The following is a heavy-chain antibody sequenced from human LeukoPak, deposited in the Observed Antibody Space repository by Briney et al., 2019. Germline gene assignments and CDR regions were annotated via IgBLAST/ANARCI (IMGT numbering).Heavy chain of an antibody. D-gene: IGHD3-10*01. CDR3: ARGTYYYGSGRYYYYGMDV. Sequence: PSETLSLTCAVYGGSFSGYYWSWIRQPPGKGLGWIGEINHSGSTNYNPSLKSRVTISVDTSKNQFSLKLSSVTAADTAVYYCARGTYYYGSGRYYYYGMDVWGKGTTVTVSS. CDR1: GGSFSGYY. V-gene: IGHV4-34*01. CDR2: INHSGST. J-gene: IGHJ6*04.